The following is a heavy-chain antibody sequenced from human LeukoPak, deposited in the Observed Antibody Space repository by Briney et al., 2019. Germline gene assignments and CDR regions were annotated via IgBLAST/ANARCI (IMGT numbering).Heavy chain of an antibody. J-gene: IGHJ4*02. CDR1: GFTFSSYW. CDR3: AIVEMDYDILTGYYGGDY. D-gene: IGHD3-9*01. V-gene: IGHV3-7*01. Sequence: PGGSLRLSCAASGFTFSSYWMSWVRQAPGKGLEWVANINQDGSEKYYVDSAKGRFTISRDNAKNSVHLQMNSLSPEDTAVYYCAIVEMDYDILTGYYGGDYWGQGTLLTVSS. CDR2: INQDGSEK.